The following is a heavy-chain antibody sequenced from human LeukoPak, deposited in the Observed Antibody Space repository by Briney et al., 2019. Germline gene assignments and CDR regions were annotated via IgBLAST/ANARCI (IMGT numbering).Heavy chain of an antibody. V-gene: IGHV4-59*02. J-gene: IGHJ4*02. CDR1: GDSVTGYF. Sequence: SEILSLTCTVFGDSVTGYFLNWVRQPPGKGLEWIGHIYKIGTTNYNPSLKSRLTISADTSKNQFSLQLRSVTAADTAVYYCVIGVGWQPDYWGQGALVTVPS. D-gene: IGHD2-15*01. CDR2: IYKIGTT. CDR3: VIGVGWQPDY.